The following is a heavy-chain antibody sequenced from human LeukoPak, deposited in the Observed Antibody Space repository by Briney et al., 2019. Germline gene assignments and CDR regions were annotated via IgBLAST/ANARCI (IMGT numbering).Heavy chain of an antibody. CDR3: AREIGYGHQYGY. CDR1: GGTFSSYA. V-gene: IGHV1-69*06. CDR2: IIPIFGTA. D-gene: IGHD1-1*01. Sequence: ASVKVSCKASGGTFSSYAISWVRQAPGQGLEWMGGIIPIFGTANYAQKFQGRVTITADKSTSTAYMELSSLRSEDTAVYYCAREIGYGHQYGYWGQGTLVTVSS. J-gene: IGHJ4*02.